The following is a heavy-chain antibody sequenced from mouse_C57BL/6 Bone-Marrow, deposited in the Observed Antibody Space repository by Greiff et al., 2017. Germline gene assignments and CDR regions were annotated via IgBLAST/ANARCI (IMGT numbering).Heavy chain of an antibody. Sequence: VKLMESGPELVKPGASVKLSCKASGYTFTSYDINWVKQRPGQGLEWIGWIYPRDGSTKYNEKFKGKATLTVDTSSSTAYMELHSLTSEDSAVYFCARDYGSSYWYVGVWGTGTTVTVSS. CDR2: IYPRDGST. J-gene: IGHJ1*03. D-gene: IGHD1-1*01. CDR3: ARDYGSSYWYVGV. CDR1: GYTFTSYD. V-gene: IGHV1-85*01.